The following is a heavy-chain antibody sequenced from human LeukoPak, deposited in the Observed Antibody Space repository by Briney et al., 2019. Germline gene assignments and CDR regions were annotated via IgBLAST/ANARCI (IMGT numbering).Heavy chain of an antibody. J-gene: IGHJ4*02. D-gene: IGHD3-10*01. Sequence: PSETLSLTCAVYGGSFSGYCWSWIRQPPGKGLEWIGEINHSGSTNYNPSLKSRVTISVDTSKNQFSLKLSSVTAADTAVYYCARHGTPLRYGSGNYYKGAPFDYWGQGTLVTVSS. CDR3: ARHGTPLRYGSGNYYKGAPFDY. V-gene: IGHV4-34*01. CDR1: GGSFSGYC. CDR2: INHSGST.